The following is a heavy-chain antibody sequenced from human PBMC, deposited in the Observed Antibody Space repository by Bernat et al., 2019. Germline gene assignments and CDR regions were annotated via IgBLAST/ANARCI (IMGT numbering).Heavy chain of an antibody. CDR3: ARAFPVKGLDV. Sequence: QVQLVQSGAEVKKPGASVKVSCKAYAYTFTGYYLHWVRQAPGQGLEWMGWINPNSGATDYARKFQGWVTRTRDTSISTAYMELSRVKSDDTAVYYCARAFPVKGLDVWGQGTTVIVSS. CDR1: AYTFTGYY. D-gene: IGHD6-19*01. J-gene: IGHJ6*02. CDR2: INPNSGAT. V-gene: IGHV1-2*04.